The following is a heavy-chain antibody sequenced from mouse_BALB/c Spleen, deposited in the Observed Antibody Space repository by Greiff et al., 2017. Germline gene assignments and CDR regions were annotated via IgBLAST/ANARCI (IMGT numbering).Heavy chain of an antibody. CDR3: ARSSYDGAYYYAMDY. J-gene: IGHJ4*01. V-gene: IGHV1-77*01. CDR2: IYPGSGNT. D-gene: IGHD2-12*01. Sequence: QVQLKQSGAELARPGASVKLSCKASGYTFTDYYINWVKQRTGQGLEWIGEIYPGSGNTYYNEKFKGKATLTADKSSSTAYMQLSSLTSEDSAVYFCARSSYDGAYYYAMDYWGQGTSVTVSS. CDR1: GYTFTDYY.